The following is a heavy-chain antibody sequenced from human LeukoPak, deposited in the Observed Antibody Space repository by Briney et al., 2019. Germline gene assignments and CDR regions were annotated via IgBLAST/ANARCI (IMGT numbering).Heavy chain of an antibody. CDR3: AKDLIITMIAEDY. J-gene: IGHJ4*02. CDR2: IRYDGSNK. Sequence: GGSLRLSCAASGFTFSSYGMHWVRQAPGKGLEWVAFIRYDGSNKYYVDSVKGRFTISRDNSKNTLYLQMNSLRAEDTAVYYCAKDLIITMIAEDYWGQGTLVTVSS. CDR1: GFTFSSYG. V-gene: IGHV3-30*02. D-gene: IGHD3-22*01.